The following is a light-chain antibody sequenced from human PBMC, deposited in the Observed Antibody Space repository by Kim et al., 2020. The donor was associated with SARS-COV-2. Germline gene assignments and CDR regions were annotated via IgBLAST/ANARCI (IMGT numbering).Light chain of an antibody. CDR1: MSDVGSYRF. V-gene: IGLV2-23*02. CDR3: CSFAGRRPFV. Sequence: GQSITVSCTGTMSDVGSYRFVSWYQQYPGKATKLIIYEVNKRPSGVSARFSGSKSRNTASLTITGLQSDDEAEYYCCSFAGRRPFVFGSGTKVTVL. CDR2: EVN. J-gene: IGLJ1*01.